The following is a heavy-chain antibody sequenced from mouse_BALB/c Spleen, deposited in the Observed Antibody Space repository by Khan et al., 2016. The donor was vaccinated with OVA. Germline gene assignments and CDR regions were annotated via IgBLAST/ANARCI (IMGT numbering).Heavy chain of an antibody. CDR2: IRLKSDDYVT. Sequence: EVQLEESGGGLVQPGGSMKLSCVASGFTFSNYWMNWVRQSPEKGLAWVAEIRLKSDDYVTHYAESVKGRFTISRDDSKSRVYPQMNNLRAEDTGIYYCWILLWGQGTTLTVSS. V-gene: IGHV6-6*02. J-gene: IGHJ2*01. CDR3: WILL. CDR1: GFTFSNYW.